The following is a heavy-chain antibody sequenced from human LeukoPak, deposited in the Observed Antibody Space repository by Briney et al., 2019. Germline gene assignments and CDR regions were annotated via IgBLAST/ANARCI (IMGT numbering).Heavy chain of an antibody. Sequence: GGSLRLSCAASGFNFTSYSINWVRQAPGKGLEWISYITSSSSRMYYADSVKGRFTISRDNAKNSLYLQMNSLRAEDTAVYYCARADNYRFDSWGQGVLVTVSS. CDR3: ARADNYRFDS. J-gene: IGHJ4*02. D-gene: IGHD4-11*01. V-gene: IGHV3-48*04. CDR1: GFNFTSYS. CDR2: ITSSSSRM.